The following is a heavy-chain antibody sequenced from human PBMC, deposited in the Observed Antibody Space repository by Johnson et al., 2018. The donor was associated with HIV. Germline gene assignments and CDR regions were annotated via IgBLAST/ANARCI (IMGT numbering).Heavy chain of an antibody. CDR1: GFTVSSNY. V-gene: IGHV3-30-3*01. Sequence: VQLVESGGGLIQPGGSLRLSCAASGFTVSSNYMSWVRQAPGKGLEWVAVISYDGSNKYYADSVKGRFTISRDNSKNTLYLQMNSLRAEDTAVYYCTIRYSSGWYDAFDIWGQGTMVTVSS. CDR2: ISYDGSNK. D-gene: IGHD6-19*01. CDR3: TIRYSSGWYDAFDI. J-gene: IGHJ3*02.